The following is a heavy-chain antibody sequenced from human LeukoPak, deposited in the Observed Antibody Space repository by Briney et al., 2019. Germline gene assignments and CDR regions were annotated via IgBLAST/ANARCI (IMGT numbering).Heavy chain of an antibody. CDR2: IYYSGST. CDR3: RRVYYDSSGYYPFDY. V-gene: IGHV4-39*01. CDR1: GGSISSSSYY. Sequence: SETLSLTCAVYGGSISSSSYYWGWIRQPPGKGLEWIGSIYYSGSTYYNPSLKSRVTISVDTSKNQFSLKLSSVTAADTAVYYCRRVYYDSSGYYPFDYWGQGTLVTVSS. D-gene: IGHD3-22*01. J-gene: IGHJ4*02.